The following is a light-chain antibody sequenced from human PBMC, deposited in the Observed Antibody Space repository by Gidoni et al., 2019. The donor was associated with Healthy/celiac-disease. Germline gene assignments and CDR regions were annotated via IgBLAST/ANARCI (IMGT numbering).Light chain of an antibody. Sequence: QSALTQPASVSGSPGQSTPISCTGTSSDVGCYNYVSWYQQHPGKAPKLMIYDVSNRPSGVSNRFSGSKSGNTASLTISGLQAEDEADYYCSSYTSSSTLDCVFGTGTKVTVL. J-gene: IGLJ1*01. CDR2: DVS. CDR3: SSYTSSSTLDCV. V-gene: IGLV2-14*01. CDR1: SSDVGCYNY.